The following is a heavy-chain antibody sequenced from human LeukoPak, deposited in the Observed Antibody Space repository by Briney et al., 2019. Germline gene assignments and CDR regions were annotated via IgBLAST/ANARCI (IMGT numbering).Heavy chain of an antibody. D-gene: IGHD6-19*01. J-gene: IGHJ4*02. CDR3: TRVIVAVPGYFDYFDF. V-gene: IGHV3-7*01. Sequence: GGALRLSCTASGFSLSNHYMRWIRQAPGKGLEWEPNINEDGSNKWHLGSVKGRFTVSRDNARNSLYLQMNSLRVEDTAVYYCTRVIVAVPGYFDYFDFWGQGVLVTVSS. CDR1: GFSLSNHY. CDR2: INEDGSNK.